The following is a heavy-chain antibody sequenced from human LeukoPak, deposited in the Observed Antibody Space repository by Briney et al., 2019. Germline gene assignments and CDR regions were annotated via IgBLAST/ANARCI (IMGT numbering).Heavy chain of an antibody. CDR2: IYSGGNT. CDR1: GFNVSSNY. Sequence: PGGSLRLSCAVSGFNVSSNYLNWVRQAPGKGPEWVSVIYSGGNTYYADSVKGRFTISRDNSKNTLYLQMNSLRAEDTAVYHCARVDSRTAQFDYWGQGTLVTVSS. J-gene: IGHJ4*02. D-gene: IGHD6-13*01. V-gene: IGHV3-66*01. CDR3: ARVDSRTAQFDY.